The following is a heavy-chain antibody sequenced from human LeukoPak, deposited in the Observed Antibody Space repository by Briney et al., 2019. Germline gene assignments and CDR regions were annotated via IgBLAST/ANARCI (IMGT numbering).Heavy chain of an antibody. J-gene: IGHJ4*02. Sequence: GGSLRLSCAASGFTFSSYGMHWVRQAPGKGLEWVAVISYDGSNKYYADSVKGRFTISRDNSKNTLYLQMNSLRAEDTAVYHCAKDDSVYDSGGYYYCLDYWGQGTLVTVSS. D-gene: IGHD3-22*01. CDR1: GFTFSSYG. V-gene: IGHV3-30*18. CDR2: ISYDGSNK. CDR3: AKDDSVYDSGGYYYCLDY.